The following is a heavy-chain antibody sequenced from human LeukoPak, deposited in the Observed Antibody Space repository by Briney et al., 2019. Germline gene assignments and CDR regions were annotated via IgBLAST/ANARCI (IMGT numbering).Heavy chain of an antibody. V-gene: IGHV3-15*01. CDR3: TTGGTYYYDSSGYYPFDY. CDR2: LKSKTAGGTT. D-gene: IGHD3-22*01. Sequence: TGGSLRLSXAASGFTFSNAWMSWDRQAPGQGLEWVGHLKSKTAGGTTDYAAPVKGRFTISRDDSKSTLYLQMNSLKTDDTAVYYCTTGGTYYYDSSGYYPFDYWGQGTLVTVSS. CDR1: GFTFSNAW. J-gene: IGHJ4*02.